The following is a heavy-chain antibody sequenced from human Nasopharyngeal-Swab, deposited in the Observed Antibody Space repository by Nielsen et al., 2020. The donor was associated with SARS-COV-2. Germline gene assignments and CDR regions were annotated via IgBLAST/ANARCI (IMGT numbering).Heavy chain of an antibody. D-gene: IGHD5-24*01. Sequence: SETLSLTCTVSGGSISSSSYYWGWIRQPPGKGLEWIGSIYYSGSTYYNPSLKSRVTISVDTSKNQFSLKLSSVTAADTAVYYCARGSDVVRCQQPLYKSYYYGMNVWGQGPRSPSP. J-gene: IGHJ6*02. CDR1: GGSISSSSYY. CDR2: IYYSGST. V-gene: IGHV4-39*01. CDR3: ARGSDVVRCQQPLYKSYYYGMNV.